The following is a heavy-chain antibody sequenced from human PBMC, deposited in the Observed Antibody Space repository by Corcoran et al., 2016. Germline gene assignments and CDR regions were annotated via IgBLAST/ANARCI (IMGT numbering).Heavy chain of an antibody. CDR1: GGSISSDY. CDR3: ARVTTNVSTWRFDP. J-gene: IGHJ5*02. Sequence: QVQLQESGPGLVKPSETLSLTCTVSGGSISSDYWSWIRQPPGKGLEWIGYIHYTGSINYNPSLKSRVAVSVDTSKSQVSLKLSSVTAADTAVYYCARVTTNVSTWRFDPWGQGTLGTVSS. D-gene: IGHD3-16*01. V-gene: IGHV4-59*01. CDR2: IHYTGSI.